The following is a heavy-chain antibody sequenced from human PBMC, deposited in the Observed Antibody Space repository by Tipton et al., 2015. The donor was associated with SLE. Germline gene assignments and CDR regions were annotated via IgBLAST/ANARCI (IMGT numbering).Heavy chain of an antibody. CDR1: GGSISSSSYY. CDR3: ARGVMTEWYFDL. J-gene: IGHJ2*01. Sequence: TLSLTCTVSGGSISSSSYYWGWIRQPPGKGLGWIGSIYYIGSTYYNPSLKSRVTISVDTSKNQFSLKLSSVTAADTAVYYCARGVMTEWYFDLWGRGTLVTVSS. CDR2: IYYIGST. D-gene: IGHD3-16*01. V-gene: IGHV4-39*01.